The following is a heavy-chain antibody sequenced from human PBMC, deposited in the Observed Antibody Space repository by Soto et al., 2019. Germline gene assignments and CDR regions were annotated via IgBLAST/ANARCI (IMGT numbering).Heavy chain of an antibody. CDR3: AREFGAANFDY. CDR2: IWYDGSNK. D-gene: IGHD3-3*01. J-gene: IGHJ4*02. Sequence: QPGGSLRLSCAASGFTFSSYGMHWVRQAPGKGLEWVAVIWYDGSNKYYADSVKGRFTISRDNSKNTLYLQMNSLRAEDTAVYYCAREFGAANFDYWGQGTLVTVSS. CDR1: GFTFSSYG. V-gene: IGHV3-33*01.